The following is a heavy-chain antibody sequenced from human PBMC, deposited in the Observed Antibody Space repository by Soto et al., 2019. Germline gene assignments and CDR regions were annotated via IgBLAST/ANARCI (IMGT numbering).Heavy chain of an antibody. Sequence: QVQLVQSGAEVKKPGSSVKVSCKASGGTLNRYTINWVRQAPGHGPEWLGRIIPVLGVANYAQTFQGRVTITADKSTSTVYMDLTSLRSEDTAVYYCARSSVAAAGTLGNWGPGTLVTVSS. CDR1: GGTLNRYT. CDR3: ARSSVAAAGTLGN. D-gene: IGHD6-13*01. V-gene: IGHV1-69*02. CDR2: IIPVLGVA. J-gene: IGHJ4*02.